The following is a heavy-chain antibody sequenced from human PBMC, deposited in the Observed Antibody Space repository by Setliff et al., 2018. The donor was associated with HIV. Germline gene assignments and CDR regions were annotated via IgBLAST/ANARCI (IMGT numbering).Heavy chain of an antibody. CDR2: IYHSGTT. CDR3: ASRIYYYDESRVLREEGFVP. Sequence: SETLSLTCGVSGLSISSGYYWGWLRQPPGKGLEWIGSIYHSGTTYYNLSLKSRVTISVDTSKNQFSLNLRSVTAADTAMYYCASRIYYYDESRVLREEGFVPWGQGTLVTVSS. V-gene: IGHV4-38-2*01. CDR1: GLSISSGYY. J-gene: IGHJ5*02. D-gene: IGHD3-22*01.